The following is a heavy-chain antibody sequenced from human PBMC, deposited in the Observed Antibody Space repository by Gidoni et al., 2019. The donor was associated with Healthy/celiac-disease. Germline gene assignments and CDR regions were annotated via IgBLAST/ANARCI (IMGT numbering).Heavy chain of an antibody. Sequence: EVQLVESGGGLVQPGGSLRLSCAASGFPVSSTYMSWVRQAPGKGLEWVSVIYSGGSTYYADSVKGRFTISRDNSKNTLYLQMNSLRAEDTAVYYCARGYDSSGYYDFYYFDYWGQGTLVTVSS. J-gene: IGHJ4*02. CDR2: IYSGGST. CDR3: ARGYDSSGYYDFYYFDY. V-gene: IGHV3-66*01. CDR1: GFPVSSTY. D-gene: IGHD3-22*01.